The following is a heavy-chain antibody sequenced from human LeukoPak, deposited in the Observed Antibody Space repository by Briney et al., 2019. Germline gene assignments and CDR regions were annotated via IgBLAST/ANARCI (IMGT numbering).Heavy chain of an antibody. V-gene: IGHV1-69*13. CDR2: IIPIFGTA. CDR3: AGIVGATAFDI. Sequence: SVKASCKAFGYTFTGYWMHWVRQAPGQGLEWMGGIIPIFGTANYAQKFQGRVTITADESTSTAYMELSSLRSEDTAVYYCAGIVGATAFDIWGQGTMVTVSS. D-gene: IGHD1-26*01. J-gene: IGHJ3*02. CDR1: GYTFTGYW.